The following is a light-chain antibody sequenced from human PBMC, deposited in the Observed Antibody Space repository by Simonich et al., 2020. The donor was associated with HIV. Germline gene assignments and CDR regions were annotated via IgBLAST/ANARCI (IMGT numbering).Light chain of an antibody. CDR2: GSS. J-gene: IGKJ1*01. V-gene: IGKV3-15*01. Sequence: EIVMTQSPATLSVSPGERATPSCRASQSVSSNLAWYQQKPGQAPRLLIYGSSPRATGIPARFSGSGSGTEFTLTISSLQSEDFGVYYCQQYKKWPPWTFGQGTKVEIK. CDR1: QSVSSN. CDR3: QQYKKWPPWT.